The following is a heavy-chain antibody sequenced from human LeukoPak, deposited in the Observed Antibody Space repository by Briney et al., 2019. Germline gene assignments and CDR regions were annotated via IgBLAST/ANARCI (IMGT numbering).Heavy chain of an antibody. CDR1: GFTFSSYW. V-gene: IGHV3-74*01. D-gene: IGHD3-10*01. CDR2: INSDGSST. J-gene: IGHJ4*02. CDR3: ARDLWNYYGSGSPPK. Sequence: GGSLRLSCAASGFTFSSYWMHWVRQAPGKGLVWVSRINSDGSSTSYADSGKGRFTISRDNAKNTLYLQMNSLRAEDTAVYYCARDLWNYYGSGSPPKWGQGTLVTVSS.